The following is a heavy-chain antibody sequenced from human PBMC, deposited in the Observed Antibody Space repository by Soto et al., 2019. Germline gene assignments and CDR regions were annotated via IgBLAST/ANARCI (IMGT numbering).Heavy chain of an antibody. J-gene: IGHJ4*02. V-gene: IGHV1-46*01. CDR3: ARERSEQFDY. D-gene: IGHD1-26*01. Sequence: QVQLVQSGAEVRKPGASVKLSCKASGYTFTHYFFHWVRQAPGQGLEWMGMINPSDGSTSYTQDLQGRVTITKDTSTSTVYMDLSSLKSEDTAVYYCARERSEQFDYWGQGTLVTVSS. CDR2: INPSDGST. CDR1: GYTFTHYF.